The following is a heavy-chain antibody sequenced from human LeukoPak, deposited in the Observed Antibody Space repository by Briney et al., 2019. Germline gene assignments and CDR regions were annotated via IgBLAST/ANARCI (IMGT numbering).Heavy chain of an antibody. CDR1: GFTFSSYA. CDR3: AKGSSNWRDYYYFDY. CDR2: ISDSGGST. V-gene: IGHV3-23*01. J-gene: IGHJ4*02. D-gene: IGHD6-13*01. Sequence: GWSLRLSCVSSGFTFSSYAVSGVRQAPGKGLAWVSAISDSGGSTQYADSVKGRFIISRDNSKNTLYLQMNSLRVEDTAVYYCAKGSSNWRDYYYFDYWGQGTLVTVSS.